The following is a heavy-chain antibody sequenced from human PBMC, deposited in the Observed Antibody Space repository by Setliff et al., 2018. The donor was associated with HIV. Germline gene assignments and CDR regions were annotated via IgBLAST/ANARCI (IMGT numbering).Heavy chain of an antibody. CDR3: ARDAGYSGSAWNY. V-gene: IGHV1-69*13. J-gene: IGHJ4*02. CDR2: IIPIFATA. Sequence: SVKVSCKVSGYTLTELSRHWVRQAPGKGLEWMGGIIPIFATANYAQRFQGRVTFTADASTSTVYMELSSLRSEDTGMYYCARDAGYSGSAWNYWGQGTLVTVSS. CDR1: GYTLTELS. D-gene: IGHD5-12*01.